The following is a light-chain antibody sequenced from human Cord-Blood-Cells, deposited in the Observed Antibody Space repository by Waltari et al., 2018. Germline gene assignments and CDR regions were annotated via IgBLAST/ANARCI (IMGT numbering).Light chain of an antibody. CDR2: EGS. Sequence: QSALTQPASVSGSPGQSITISCTGTSSDVGRYHLVSWYQQHPGKAPKLMIYEGSKRPSGVSNRFSGSKSGNTASLTISGLQPEDEADYYCCSYAGSSTWVFGGGTKLTVL. V-gene: IGLV2-23*01. J-gene: IGLJ3*02. CDR3: CSYAGSSTWV. CDR1: SSDVGRYHL.